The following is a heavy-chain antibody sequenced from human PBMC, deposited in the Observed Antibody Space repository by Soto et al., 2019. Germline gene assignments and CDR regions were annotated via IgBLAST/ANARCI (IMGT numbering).Heavy chain of an antibody. CDR2: ISYDGSNK. J-gene: IGHJ4*02. CDR1: GFTFSSYG. V-gene: IGHV3-30*03. CDR3: AMAPEYYFDY. Sequence: QVQLVESGGGVVQPGRSLRLSCAASGFTFSSYGMHWVRQAPGKGLEWVAVISYDGSNKYYADSVKGRFTISRDNSKNTLYLQMNSLRAEDTAVYYCAMAPEYYFDYWGQGTLVTVSS. D-gene: IGHD3-10*01.